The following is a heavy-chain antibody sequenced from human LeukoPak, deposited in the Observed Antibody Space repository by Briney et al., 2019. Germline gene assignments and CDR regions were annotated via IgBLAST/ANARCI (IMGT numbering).Heavy chain of an antibody. CDR2: ISAYNGNT. CDR1: GYTFTSYG. CDR3: ARDLDYYYDSSGDTGDDAFDI. Sequence: ASVKVSCKASGYTFTSYGISWVRQAPGQGLEWMGWISAYNGNTDYAQKLQGGVTMTTDTSTSTAYMELRSLRSEDTAVYYCARDLDYYYDSSGDTGDDAFDIWGQGTMVTVSS. J-gene: IGHJ3*02. V-gene: IGHV1-18*01. D-gene: IGHD3-22*01.